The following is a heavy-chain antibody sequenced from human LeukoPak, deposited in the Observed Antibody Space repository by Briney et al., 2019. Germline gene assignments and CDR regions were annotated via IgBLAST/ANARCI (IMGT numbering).Heavy chain of an antibody. Sequence: SETLSLTCTVSGYSISSGYYWGWIRQPPGKGLEWIGSIYHNGSTYYNPSLKSRVTISVDTSKNQFSLKLSSVTAADTAVYYCARLLYSSSWYYYYYMDVWGKGTTVTVSS. D-gene: IGHD6-13*01. CDR3: ARLLYSSSWYYYYYMDV. J-gene: IGHJ6*03. CDR1: GYSISSGYY. V-gene: IGHV4-38-2*02. CDR2: IYHNGST.